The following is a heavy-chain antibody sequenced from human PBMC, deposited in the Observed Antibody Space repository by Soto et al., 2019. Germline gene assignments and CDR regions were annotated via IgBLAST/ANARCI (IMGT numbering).Heavy chain of an antibody. CDR3: ARGGLLPDY. V-gene: IGHV4-30-2*01. CDR2: ISNSGST. CDR1: GGSISSGGYS. J-gene: IGHJ4*01. Sequence: QLQLQESGSGLVKPSQTLSLTCAVSGGSISSGGYSWSWIRQPPGKGLEWIGYISNSGSTYFNPPLKSRVTISVDRSKNQFSLKLSSVPAADTAVYYCARGGLLPDYWGHGTLVTVSS. D-gene: IGHD6-19*01.